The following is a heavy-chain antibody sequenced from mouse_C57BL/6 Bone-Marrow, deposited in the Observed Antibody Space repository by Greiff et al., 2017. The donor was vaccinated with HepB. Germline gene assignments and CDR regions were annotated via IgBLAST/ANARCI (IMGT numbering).Heavy chain of an antibody. CDR1: GYTFTSYG. V-gene: IGHV1-81*01. CDR2: IYPRSGNT. CDR3: ARNYGSSSPDW. D-gene: IGHD1-1*01. Sequence: QVHVKQSGAELARPGASVKLSCKASGYTFTSYGISWVKQRTGQGLEWIGEIYPRSGNTYYNEKFKGKATLTADKSSSTAYMELRSLTSEDSAVYFCARNYGSSSPDWWGQGTTLTVSS. J-gene: IGHJ2*01.